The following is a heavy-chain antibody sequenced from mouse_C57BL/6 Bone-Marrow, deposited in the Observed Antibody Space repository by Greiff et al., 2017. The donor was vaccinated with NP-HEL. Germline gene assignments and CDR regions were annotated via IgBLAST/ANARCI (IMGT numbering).Heavy chain of an antibody. CDR2: ISPRSGNL. V-gene: IGHV1-81*01. Sequence: VQRVESGAELARPGASVKLSCKASGYTFTSYGISWVRQRPGQGLEWIGEISPRSGNLYSNETFKGRATLTPDKASSTAYIEIRSLTSEDSAVYFCARDKSYYYGSSYPYYNAMDYWGQGTSVTVSS. D-gene: IGHD1-1*01. CDR1: GYTFTSYG. J-gene: IGHJ4*01. CDR3: ARDKSYYYGSSYPYYNAMDY.